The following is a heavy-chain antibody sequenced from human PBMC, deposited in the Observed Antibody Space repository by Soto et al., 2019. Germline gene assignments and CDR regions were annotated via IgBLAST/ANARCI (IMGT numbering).Heavy chain of an antibody. V-gene: IGHV3-48*02. CDR1: GFTFSNYN. CDR3: ARDCGKGYGMDV. CDR2: ISSRSSTI. J-gene: IGHJ6*02. Sequence: EVQLVESGGGLVQPGGSLRLSCAASGFTFSNYNMNWVRQAPGKGLEWVSYISSRSSTIYYADSVKGRFTISRDNAKNSLYLQMNSLRDEDTAVYYCARDCGKGYGMDVWGQGTTVTVSS.